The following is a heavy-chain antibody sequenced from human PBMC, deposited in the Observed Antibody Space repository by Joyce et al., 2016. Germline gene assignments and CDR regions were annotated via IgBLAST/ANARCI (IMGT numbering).Heavy chain of an antibody. CDR2: ISYDGSEK. D-gene: IGHD3-3*01. J-gene: IGHJ4*02. CDR3: AKGYDFWSGFFPWGIDS. V-gene: IGHV3-30*18. CDR1: GFTFSSYG. Sequence: QVQLVESGGGVVQPGRSLRLSCAASGFTFSSYGMHWVRQAPGKGLEWVAVISYDGSEKFYGDSVRGRFTISRDNSKTTLYLQMDSLRVEDTAVFYCAKGYDFWSGFFPWGIDSWGQGTLVTVSS.